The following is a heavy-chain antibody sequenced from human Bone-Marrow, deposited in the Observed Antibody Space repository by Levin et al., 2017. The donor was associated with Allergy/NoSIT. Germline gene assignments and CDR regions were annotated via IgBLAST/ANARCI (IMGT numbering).Heavy chain of an antibody. CDR1: GGSISSSSYY. Sequence: SETLSLTCTVSGGSISSSSYYWGWIRQPPGKGLEWIGSIYYSGSTYYNPSLKSRVTISVDTSKNQFSLKLSSVTDADTAVYYCARGKWIQLWLLYYFDYWGQGTLVTVSS. J-gene: IGHJ4*02. D-gene: IGHD5-18*01. CDR3: ARGKWIQLWLLYYFDY. V-gene: IGHV4-39*07. CDR2: IYYSGST.